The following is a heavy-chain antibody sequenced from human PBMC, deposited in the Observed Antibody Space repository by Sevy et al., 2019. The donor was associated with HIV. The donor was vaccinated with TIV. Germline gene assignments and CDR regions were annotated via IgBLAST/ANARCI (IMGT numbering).Heavy chain of an antibody. D-gene: IGHD3-22*01. V-gene: IGHV3-15*01. J-gene: IGHJ3*02. CDR2: IKSKADGGTI. Sequence: GGSLRLSCAASGFTFTYAWMTWVRQAPGKGLEWLGRIKSKADGGTIDYAAPVKGRFTISRDDSKNTLYLQMNSLKTEDTGVYYCARDWDASTYYYDSSGYYPGAFDIWGQGTMVTVSS. CDR1: GFTFTYAW. CDR3: ARDWDASTYYYDSSGYYPGAFDI.